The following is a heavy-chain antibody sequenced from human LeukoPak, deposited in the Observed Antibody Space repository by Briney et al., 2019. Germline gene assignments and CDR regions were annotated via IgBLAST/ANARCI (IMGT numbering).Heavy chain of an antibody. CDR3: ARDGLGEMATMFPAGDAFDI. CDR1: GGTFSSYA. CDR2: IISIFGTA. Sequence: SVKVSCKASGGTFSSYAISWVRQAPGQGLEWMGGIISIFGTANYAQKFQGRVTITTDESTSTAYMELSSLRSEDTAVYYCARDGLGEMATMFPAGDAFDIWGQGTMVTVSS. V-gene: IGHV1-69*05. J-gene: IGHJ3*02. D-gene: IGHD5-24*01.